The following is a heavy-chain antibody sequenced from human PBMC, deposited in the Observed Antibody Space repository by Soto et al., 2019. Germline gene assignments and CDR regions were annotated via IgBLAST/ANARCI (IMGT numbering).Heavy chain of an antibody. D-gene: IGHD6-19*01. Sequence: GASVKVSCKASGYTFTSYDINWVRQATGQGLEWMGWMNPNSGNTGYAQKFQGRATMTRNTSISTAYMELSSLRSEDTAVYYCARRGQWLTYDAFDIWGQGTMVTVSS. CDR2: MNPNSGNT. CDR3: ARRGQWLTYDAFDI. V-gene: IGHV1-8*01. CDR1: GYTFTSYD. J-gene: IGHJ3*02.